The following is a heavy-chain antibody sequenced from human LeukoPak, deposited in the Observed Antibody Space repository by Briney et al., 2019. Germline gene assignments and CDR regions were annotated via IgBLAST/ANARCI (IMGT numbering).Heavy chain of an antibody. CDR2: IYHSGST. CDR1: GGSISSGGYS. J-gene: IGHJ5*02. D-gene: IGHD2-15*01. CDR3: ARGECSGGSCLNWFDP. Sequence: SETLSLTCAVSGGSISSGGYSWSWIRQPPGKGLEWMGYIYHSGSTYYNPSLKSRVTISVDRSKNQFSLKLSSVTAADTAVYYCARGECSGGSCLNWFDPWGQGTLVTVSS. V-gene: IGHV4-30-2*01.